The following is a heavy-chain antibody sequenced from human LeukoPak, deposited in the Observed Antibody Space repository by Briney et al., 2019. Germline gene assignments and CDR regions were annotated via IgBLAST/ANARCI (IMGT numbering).Heavy chain of an antibody. Sequence: ASVKVSCKASGYTFTTYGLSWVRQAPGQGLEWMGWISAYNGNTNYAQKLQGRVTMTTDTSTTTAYMELRSLRSDDTAVYYCARDVAREFDYWGQGTLVTVSS. J-gene: IGHJ4*02. CDR3: ARDVAREFDY. CDR2: ISAYNGNT. CDR1: GYTFTTYG. V-gene: IGHV1-18*01.